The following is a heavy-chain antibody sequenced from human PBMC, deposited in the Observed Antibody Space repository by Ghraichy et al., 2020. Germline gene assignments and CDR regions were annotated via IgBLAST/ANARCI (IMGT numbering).Heavy chain of an antibody. J-gene: IGHJ4*02. Sequence: VKVSCKASGYTFTGYYMHWVRQAPGQGLEWMGWINPNSGGTNYAQKFQGRVTMTRDTSISTAYMELSRLRSDDTAVYYCARVERVVVPAAIYYWGQGTLVTVSS. V-gene: IGHV1-2*02. CDR1: GYTFTGYY. CDR2: INPNSGGT. D-gene: IGHD2-2*01. CDR3: ARVERVVVPAAIYY.